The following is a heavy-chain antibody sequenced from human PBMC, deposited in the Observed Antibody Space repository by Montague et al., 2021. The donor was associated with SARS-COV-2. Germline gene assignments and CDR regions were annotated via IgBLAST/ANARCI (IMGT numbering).Heavy chain of an antibody. J-gene: IGHJ3*02. D-gene: IGHD5-12*01. Sequence: TLSLTCTVSGGSISSSNYYWDWIRQPPGEGLEWIGSIYDSGSTYYNXXXKSRVTISVDTSKNHFSLKLSFVTAADTAVYYCARRGRKLLPVATTIGGFDIWGQGTMVTVSS. V-gene: IGHV4-39*02. CDR3: ARRGRKLLPVATTIGGFDI. CDR2: IYDSGST. CDR1: GGSISSSNYY.